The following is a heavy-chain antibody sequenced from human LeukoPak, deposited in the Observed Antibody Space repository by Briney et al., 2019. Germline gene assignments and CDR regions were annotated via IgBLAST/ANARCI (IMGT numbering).Heavy chain of an antibody. CDR3: AKGPPFSCTWYFDF. CDR2: ITSDGSSS. V-gene: IGHV3-23*01. D-gene: IGHD2-2*01. Sequence: GGSLRLSCTASGFTFSSHDLSWVRQAPGKGLEWVSSITSDGSSSFYADSVKGRFTISRDNPKNTLYLQMNSLRAEDTAVYYRAKGPPFSCTWYFDFWAQGALVTVSS. CDR1: GFTFSSHD. J-gene: IGHJ4*02.